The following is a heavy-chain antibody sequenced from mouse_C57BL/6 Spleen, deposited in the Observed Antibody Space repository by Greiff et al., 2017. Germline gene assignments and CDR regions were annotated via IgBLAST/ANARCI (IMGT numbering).Heavy chain of an antibody. Sequence: LVESGGGLVKPGGSLKLSCAASGFTFSDYGMHWVRQAPEKGLEWVAYISSGSSTIYYADTVKGRFTISRDNAKNTLFLQMTSLRSEDTAMYYCARWLRYFFDYWGQGTTLTVSS. CDR1: GFTFSDYG. V-gene: IGHV5-17*01. J-gene: IGHJ2*01. CDR3: ARWLRYFFDY. D-gene: IGHD1-1*01. CDR2: ISSGSSTI.